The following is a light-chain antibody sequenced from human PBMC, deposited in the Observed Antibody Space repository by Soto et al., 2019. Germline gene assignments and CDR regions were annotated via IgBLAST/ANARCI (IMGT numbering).Light chain of an antibody. Sequence: EIMMTQSPATLSVSPGKRAALSCRASQSASSNLAWYQQKRGQAPRLLIHTASTRATGVPARFSASGSGTEFTLTISSLQSEDFAVYYCQHYNQRPPTFGQGTRLEIK. CDR3: QHYNQRPPT. V-gene: IGKV3-15*01. CDR1: QSASSN. CDR2: TAS. J-gene: IGKJ5*01.